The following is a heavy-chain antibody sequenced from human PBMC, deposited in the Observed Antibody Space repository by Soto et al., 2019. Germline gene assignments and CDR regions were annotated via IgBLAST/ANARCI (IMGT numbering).Heavy chain of an antibody. J-gene: IGHJ4*02. V-gene: IGHV1-58*01. D-gene: IGHD3-22*01. Sequence: QMQLVQSGPEVKKPGTSVKVSCKASGFTFTSSAVQWVRQARGQRLEWIGWIVVGSGNTNNAQKYQERVTITRXXXTXXAYMQLSSLRSEDTAVYYCAAVPYYYDSSAYYFDYWGQGTLVTVSS. CDR3: AAVPYYYDSSAYYFDY. CDR2: IVVGSGNT. CDR1: GFTFTSSA.